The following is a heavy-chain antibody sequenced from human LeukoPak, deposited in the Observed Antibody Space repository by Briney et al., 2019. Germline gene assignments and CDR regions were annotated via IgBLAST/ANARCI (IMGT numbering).Heavy chain of an antibody. CDR3: VGGSYYFDY. Sequence: GGSLRLSCAAAGFTFSSSWIHWVRQAPGKGLVWVSRINKDGSVTDYAESVEGRITISRDNAKNTLYLQMNSLRAEDTAVYYCVGGSYYFDYWGQGTLVTVSS. D-gene: IGHD1-26*01. J-gene: IGHJ4*02. CDR2: INKDGSVT. V-gene: IGHV3-74*01. CDR1: GFTFSSSW.